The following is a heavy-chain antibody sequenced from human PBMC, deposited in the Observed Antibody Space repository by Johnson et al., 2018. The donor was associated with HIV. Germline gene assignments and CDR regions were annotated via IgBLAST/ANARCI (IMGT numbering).Heavy chain of an antibody. CDR2: SKNKPNSYTT. CDR3: ARDGYSGVFDI. D-gene: IGHD2-21*01. CDR1: GFTFSDHY. J-gene: IGHJ3*02. V-gene: IGHV3-72*01. Sequence: EVQLVESGGGLVQPGGSLRLSCAASGFTFSDHYMDWVRQAQGKGLEWVGRSKNKPNSYTTEYAASVKGRFTISRDYSKNSLYLQMNSLKIEDTAVYYCARDGYSGVFDIWGQGTMVTVSP.